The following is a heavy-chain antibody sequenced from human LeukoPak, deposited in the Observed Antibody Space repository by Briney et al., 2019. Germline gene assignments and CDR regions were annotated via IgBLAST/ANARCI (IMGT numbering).Heavy chain of an antibody. CDR3: ARSYCSSARCYNIDF. D-gene: IGHD2-2*02. Sequence: GGSLRLSCAASGFTFSSFDMHWVRQVPGKGLEWVAVISYDASNKYYAASVKGRFTISRDNSKNTLYLQMNSLRAEDTAVYYGARSYCSSARCYNIDFWGQGTGVTVSA. V-gene: IGHV3-30*07. CDR2: ISYDASNK. J-gene: IGHJ4*02. CDR1: GFTFSSFD.